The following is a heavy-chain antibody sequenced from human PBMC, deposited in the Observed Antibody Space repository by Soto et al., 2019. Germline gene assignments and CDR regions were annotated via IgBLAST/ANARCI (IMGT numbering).Heavy chain of an antibody. V-gene: IGHV1-69*13. D-gene: IGHD6-13*01. CDR3: ARYASPGYSSNADRDNAFDI. CDR2: IIPIFGTA. J-gene: IGHJ3*02. CDR1: GGTFSGYA. Sequence: GASVKVSCKASGGTFSGYAISWVRQAPGQGLEWMGGIIPIFGTANYAQKFQGRVTITADESTSTAYMELSSLRSEDTAVYYCARYASPGYSSNADRDNAFDIWGQGTMVTVSS.